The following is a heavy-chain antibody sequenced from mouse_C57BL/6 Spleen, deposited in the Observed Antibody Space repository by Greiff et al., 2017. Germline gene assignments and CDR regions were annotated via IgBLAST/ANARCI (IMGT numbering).Heavy chain of an antibody. CDR3: ARSPYYGSSPWYFDV. V-gene: IGHV1-75*01. CDR1: GYTFTDYY. Sequence: LVESGPELVKPGASVKISCKASGYTFTDYYINWVKQRPGQGLEWIGWIFPGSGSTYYNEKFKGKATLTVDKSSSTAYMLLSSLTSEDSAVYFCARSPYYGSSPWYFDVWGTGTTVTVSS. CDR2: IFPGSGST. D-gene: IGHD1-1*01. J-gene: IGHJ1*03.